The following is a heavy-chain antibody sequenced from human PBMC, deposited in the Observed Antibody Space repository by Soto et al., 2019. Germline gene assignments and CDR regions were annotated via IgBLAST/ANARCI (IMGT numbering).Heavy chain of an antibody. CDR3: ARDLGVVVTAIPFDY. D-gene: IGHD2-21*02. CDR2: IWYDGSNK. Sequence: QVQLVESGGGVVQPGRSLRLSCAASGFTFSSYGMHWVRQAPGKGLEWVAVIWYDGSNKYYADSVKGRFTISRDNSKNTLYLQMNRLRAEDTAVYYCARDLGVVVTAIPFDYWGQGTLVTVSS. V-gene: IGHV3-33*01. J-gene: IGHJ4*02. CDR1: GFTFSSYG.